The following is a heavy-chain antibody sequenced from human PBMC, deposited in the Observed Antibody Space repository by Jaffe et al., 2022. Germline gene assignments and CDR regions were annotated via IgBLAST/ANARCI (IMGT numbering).Heavy chain of an antibody. CDR3: ARERPGGYCSGGSCYRTPSGAFDI. J-gene: IGHJ3*02. CDR1: GYTFTSYG. Sequence: QVQLVQSGAEVKKPGASVKVSCKASGYTFTSYGISWVRQAPGQGLEWMGWISAYNGNTNYAQKLQGRVTMTTDTSTSTAYMELRSLRSDDTAVYYCARERPGGYCSGGSCYRTPSGAFDIWGQGTMVTVSS. CDR2: ISAYNGNT. D-gene: IGHD2-15*01. V-gene: IGHV1-18*01.